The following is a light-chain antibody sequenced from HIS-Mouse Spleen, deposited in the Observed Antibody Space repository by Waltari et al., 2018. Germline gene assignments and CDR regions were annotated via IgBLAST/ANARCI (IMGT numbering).Light chain of an antibody. CDR2: KDS. CDR3: QAWDSSTAEV. J-gene: IGLJ2*01. Sequence: SYELTQPPSVSVSPGQTARSTCSGDALPKQYAYWYQRKPGQAPVLVIYKDSERPSGIPERFSGSNSGNTATLTISGTQAMDEADYYCQAWDSSTAEVFGGGTKLTVL. V-gene: IGLV3-1*01. CDR1: ALPKQY.